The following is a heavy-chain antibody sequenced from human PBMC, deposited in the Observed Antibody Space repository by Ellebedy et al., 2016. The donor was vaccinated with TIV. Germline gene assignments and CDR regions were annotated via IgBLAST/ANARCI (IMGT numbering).Heavy chain of an antibody. CDR2: IFYSGST. J-gene: IGHJ5*02. D-gene: IGHD2-2*01. CDR3: ARFDCSTSTCYAGNWFDP. Sequence: MPSETLSLTCTVSGGSIKTYYWTWIRQPPGKGLEWLGQIFYSGSTNYNPSLKSRVTISGDTSKNQFSLKFSSVTAADTAVYYCARFDCSTSTCYAGNWFDPWGQGTLVTVSS. CDR1: GGSIKTYY. V-gene: IGHV4-59*12.